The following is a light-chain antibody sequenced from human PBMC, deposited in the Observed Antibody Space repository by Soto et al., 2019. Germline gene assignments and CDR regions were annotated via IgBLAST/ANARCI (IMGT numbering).Light chain of an antibody. CDR2: DVN. J-gene: IGLJ2*01. CDR3: TSWTTSTTMI. V-gene: IGLV2-14*03. CDR1: SSDIGAYNF. Sequence: QSALTQPASVSGSPGQSITISCTGTSSDIGAYNFVSWYQQQPGKAPKLMLYDVNIRPSGVSNRFSGSKSGNTASLTISGLQAEYEADYYCTSWTTSTTMIFGGGTKLTVL.